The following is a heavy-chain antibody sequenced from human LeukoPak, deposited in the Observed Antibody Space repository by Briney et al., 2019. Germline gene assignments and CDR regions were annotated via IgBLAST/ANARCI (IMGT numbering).Heavy chain of an antibody. V-gene: IGHV4-39*01. CDR2: MYHGGST. CDR3: ARVLKYSGSYYRDY. Sequence: SETLSLTCTVSGGSIGSTRHYWGWIRQPPGKGLEWIGNMYHGGSTYYNPSLKSRVTISIDTSKNQFSLKLSSVTAADTAVYFCARVLKYSGSYYRDYWGQGTLVTVSS. D-gene: IGHD1-26*01. J-gene: IGHJ4*02. CDR1: GGSIGSTRHY.